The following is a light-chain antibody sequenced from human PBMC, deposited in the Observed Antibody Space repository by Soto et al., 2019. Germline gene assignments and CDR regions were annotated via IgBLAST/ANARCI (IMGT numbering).Light chain of an antibody. CDR2: SAS. V-gene: IGKV1-12*01. Sequence: DIQMTQSPSSVSASVGDRVTITCRASQDISTWLAWYQQRPGKAPKLLIYSASTLQSGVPSRFSGSGSGTDFTLTISSLQPEDFATYYCQQANSFSITFGQGTRLETK. CDR1: QDISTW. J-gene: IGKJ5*01. CDR3: QQANSFSIT.